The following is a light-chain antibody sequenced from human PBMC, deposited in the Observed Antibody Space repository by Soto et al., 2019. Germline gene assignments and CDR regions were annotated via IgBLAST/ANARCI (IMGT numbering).Light chain of an antibody. Sequence: QSALTQPRSVSGSPGQSVTISCTGTSSDVGGYKYVSWYQQHPGKAPKVMIYEVTKRPSGVPDRFSGSKSGNTASLTISGLQAEDEADYYCCSHAGSYTYVFGTGTKVTVL. CDR1: SSDVGGYKY. J-gene: IGLJ1*01. CDR2: EVT. CDR3: CSHAGSYTYV. V-gene: IGLV2-11*01.